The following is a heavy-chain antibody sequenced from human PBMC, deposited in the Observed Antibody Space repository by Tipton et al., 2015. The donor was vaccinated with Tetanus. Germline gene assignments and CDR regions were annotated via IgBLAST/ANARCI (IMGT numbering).Heavy chain of an antibody. V-gene: IGHV1-46*01. CDR2: INPSGGST. CDR1: GYTFTSYY. J-gene: IGHJ3*02. Sequence: QVQLVQSGAEVKKPGASVKVSCKASGYTFTSYYMHWVRQAPGQGLEWMGIINPSGGSTSYAQKFQGRVTMTRDTSTSTVYMGLSSLRSEDTAVYYCARDPQPALDAFDIWGQGTMVTVSS. D-gene: IGHD2-2*01. CDR3: ARDPQPALDAFDI.